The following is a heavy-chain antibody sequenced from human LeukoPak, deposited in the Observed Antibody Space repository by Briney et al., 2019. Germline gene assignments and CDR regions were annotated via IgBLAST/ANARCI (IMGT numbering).Heavy chain of an antibody. CDR2: IKPNSGGT. D-gene: IGHD5-12*01. V-gene: IGHV1-2*02. CDR3: ARVMMATIIPSVYFDY. J-gene: IGHJ4*02. Sequence: ASVKVSSTASGYTFTGYCMHWVRQAPGQGLEWMGWIKPNSGGTNYAQKFQGRVTMTRDTSISTAYMELSRLRSDDTAVYYCARVMMATIIPSVYFDYWGQGTLVTVSS. CDR1: GYTFTGYC.